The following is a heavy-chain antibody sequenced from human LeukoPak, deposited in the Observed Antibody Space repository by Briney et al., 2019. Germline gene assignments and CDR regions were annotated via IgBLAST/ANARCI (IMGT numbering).Heavy chain of an antibody. J-gene: IGHJ4*02. CDR2: ISGSGDGA. CDR3: AKGYIQLRWFDY. D-gene: IGHD2-21*01. V-gene: IGHV3-23*01. Sequence: GGSLRLSCAASRFTFSTYAMSWVRQAPGKGLQWVSLISGSGDGAHYADSVKGRFTISRDNSKNTVYLQMTNLRAEDTAVYYCAKGYIQLRWFDYWGQGTLVTVSS. CDR1: RFTFSTYA.